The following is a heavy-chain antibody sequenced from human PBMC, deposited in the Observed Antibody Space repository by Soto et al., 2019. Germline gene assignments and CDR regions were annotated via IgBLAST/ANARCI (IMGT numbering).Heavy chain of an antibody. CDR2: IKDGGRT. D-gene: IGHD5-12*01. Sequence: QVQLQQWGAGLLKLSETLCLNCAVNGGSLSGCYWSWIRQPPGKGLEWIGEIKDGGRTNYSPSLKSRATISSDTSNNQFSLRLYSVTAADTGVYYCARGQEGVVATHWDQGTLVTVSS. J-gene: IGHJ4*02. V-gene: IGHV4-34*01. CDR3: ARGQEGVVATH. CDR1: GGSLSGCY.